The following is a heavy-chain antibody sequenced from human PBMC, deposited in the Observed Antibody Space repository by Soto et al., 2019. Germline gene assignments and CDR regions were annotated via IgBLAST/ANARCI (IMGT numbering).Heavy chain of an antibody. J-gene: IGHJ6*02. CDR1: GFTFTSSA. D-gene: IGHD3-10*01. Sequence: SVKVSCKASGFTFTSSAVQWVRQARGQRLEWIGWIVVGSGNTNYAQKFQERVTITRDMSTSTAYMELSSLRSEDTAVYYCAASVLLWFGESVESYYYGMDVWGQGTTVTVSS. CDR3: AASVLLWFGESVESYYYGMDV. V-gene: IGHV1-58*01. CDR2: IVVGSGNT.